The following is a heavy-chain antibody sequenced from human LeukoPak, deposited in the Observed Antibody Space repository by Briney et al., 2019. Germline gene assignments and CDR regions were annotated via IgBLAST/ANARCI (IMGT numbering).Heavy chain of an antibody. CDR3: VTGIAVAAY. D-gene: IGHD6-19*01. CDR1: GFTFSNAW. Sequence: GGSLRLSCAASGFTFSNAWMSWVRQAPGKGLEWVGRIKSKSDGGTTYYTTPVKGRFTISRDDSRNTLFLQMNSLRTEDTAVYYCVTGIAVAAYWGQGTLVTVSS. J-gene: IGHJ4*02. CDR2: IKSKSDGGTT. V-gene: IGHV3-15*01.